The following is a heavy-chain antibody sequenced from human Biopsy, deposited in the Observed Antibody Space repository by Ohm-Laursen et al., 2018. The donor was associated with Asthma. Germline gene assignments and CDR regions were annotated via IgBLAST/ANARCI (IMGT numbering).Heavy chain of an antibody. CDR2: IYYSGST. V-gene: IGHV4-59*01. J-gene: IGHJ6*02. D-gene: IGHD2-2*01. CDR3: ARRAPPGIVAPPVGGGMDV. Sequence: SDTLSLTCTVSGGSISSYYWIWSRQPPGKGLEWIGYIYYSGSTNYNPSLKSRVTISVDTSKNQFSLKLSSVTAEDTAVYYCARRAPPGIVAPPVGGGMDVWGQGTTVTVSS. CDR1: GGSISSYY.